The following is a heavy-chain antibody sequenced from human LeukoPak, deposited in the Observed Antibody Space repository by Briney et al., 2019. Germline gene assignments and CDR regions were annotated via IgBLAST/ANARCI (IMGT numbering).Heavy chain of an antibody. D-gene: IGHD1-1*01. V-gene: IGHV3-43*01. Sequence: GGSLRLSCAASGFNFRDYTMHWVRQVPGRGLEWVAVISWDGGSTYYVDSVKGRFTISRDNAKNTLYLQMNSLRAEDTAVYYCAKELESWNWNGFDYWGQGTLVTVSS. CDR3: AKELESWNWNGFDY. CDR1: GFNFRDYT. CDR2: ISWDGGST. J-gene: IGHJ4*02.